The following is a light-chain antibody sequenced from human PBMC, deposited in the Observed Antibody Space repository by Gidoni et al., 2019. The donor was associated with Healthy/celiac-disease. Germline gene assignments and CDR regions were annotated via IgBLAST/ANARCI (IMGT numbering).Light chain of an antibody. CDR2: AAS. J-gene: IGKJ2*01. Sequence: DIQMTQSPSSLSASVGDRVTITCRASQSISSYFNWYQQKPGNAPKLLIYAASSLQSGVPSRCSGSGSGTDFTLTISSLQPEDFATYYCQQSYSTLMYTFGQGTKLEIK. CDR1: QSISSY. CDR3: QQSYSTLMYT. V-gene: IGKV1-39*01.